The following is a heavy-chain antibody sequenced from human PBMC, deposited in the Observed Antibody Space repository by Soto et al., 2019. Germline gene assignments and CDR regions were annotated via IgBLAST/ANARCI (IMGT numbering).Heavy chain of an antibody. Sequence: QVQLVESGGGVVQPGRSLRLSCAASGFTFRTYGMHWVRQAPGKGLEWLAVISNTGINKYYADSVKGRFTISRENSRETLFLQMNSLRGEDTAIYYCAKVIRADSTSSNFYYYSGLDVWGQGTTVTVSS. J-gene: IGHJ6*02. V-gene: IGHV3-30*18. D-gene: IGHD6-6*01. CDR2: ISNTGINK. CDR3: AKVIRADSTSSNFYYYSGLDV. CDR1: GFTFRTYG.